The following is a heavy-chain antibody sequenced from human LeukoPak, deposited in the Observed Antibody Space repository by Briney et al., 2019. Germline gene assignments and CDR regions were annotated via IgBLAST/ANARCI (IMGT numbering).Heavy chain of an antibody. V-gene: IGHV4-39*07. Sequence: SETLSLTCTVSGGSISSSTYYWGWIRQPPGKGLEWIGTIYYSGSTYYNPSLKSRVTISVDTSKNQFSLKLSSVTAADTAVYYCARGRAIWSYWGQGTLVTVSS. J-gene: IGHJ4*02. CDR2: IYYSGST. CDR1: GGSISSSTYY. CDR3: ARGRAIWSY. D-gene: IGHD3-9*01.